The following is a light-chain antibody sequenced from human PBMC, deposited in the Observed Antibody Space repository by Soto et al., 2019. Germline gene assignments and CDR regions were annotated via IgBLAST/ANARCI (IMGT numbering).Light chain of an antibody. CDR3: PESYRKSFS. J-gene: IGKJ3*01. Sequence: DIQMTQSPSSLSASVGDRVTITCRASQNIGNALNWYQQKSGKAPEVLIFAASTLQVGVPSRFSGSGSGTDFALTISSLQPEDVANYYWPESYRKSFSCGHGPKVDIK. CDR2: AAS. V-gene: IGKV1-39*01. CDR1: QNIGNA.